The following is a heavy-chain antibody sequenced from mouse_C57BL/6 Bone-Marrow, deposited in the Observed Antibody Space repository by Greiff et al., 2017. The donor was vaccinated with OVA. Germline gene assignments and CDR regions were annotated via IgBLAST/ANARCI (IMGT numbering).Heavy chain of an antibody. Sequence: VKLQESGAELARPGASVKLSCKASGYTFTSYGISWVKQRTGQGLEWIGEIYPRSGNTYYNEKFKGKATLTADKSSSTAYMELRSLTSEDSAVYFCARGGLRLGFDYWGQGTTLTVSS. D-gene: IGHD2-2*01. CDR3: ARGGLRLGFDY. V-gene: IGHV1-81*01. J-gene: IGHJ2*01. CDR2: IYPRSGNT. CDR1: GYTFTSYG.